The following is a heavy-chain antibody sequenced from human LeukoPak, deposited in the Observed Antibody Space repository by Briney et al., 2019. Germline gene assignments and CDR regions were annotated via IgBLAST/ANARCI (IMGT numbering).Heavy chain of an antibody. V-gene: IGHV3-23*01. J-gene: IGHJ4*02. CDR1: GFTFSNYD. Sequence: GGSLRLSCAASGFTFSNYDMSWVRQAPGKGLEWVSAISGSGHSTYYADSVKGRFTISRDNSKNTLYLQMNSLRAEDAALYYCATGEYYFDFWGQGTLVTVSS. CDR3: ATGEYYFDF. D-gene: IGHD3-16*01. CDR2: ISGSGHST.